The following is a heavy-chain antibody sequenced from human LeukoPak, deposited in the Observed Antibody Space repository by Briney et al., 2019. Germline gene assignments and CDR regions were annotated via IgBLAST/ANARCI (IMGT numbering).Heavy chain of an antibody. CDR1: GFTFSSYA. D-gene: IGHD3-22*01. Sequence: PGGSLRLSCAASGFTFSSYAMSWVRQAPGKGLEWVSAISGSGGSTYYADSVKGRFTISRDNSKNTLYLQMNSLRVEDTAVYYCAGRYDSSGYPLHWGQGTLVTVSS. CDR3: AGRYDSSGYPLH. CDR2: ISGSGGST. J-gene: IGHJ4*02. V-gene: IGHV3-23*01.